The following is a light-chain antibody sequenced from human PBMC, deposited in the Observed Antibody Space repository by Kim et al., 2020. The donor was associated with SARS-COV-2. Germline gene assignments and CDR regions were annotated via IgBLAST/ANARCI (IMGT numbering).Light chain of an antibody. V-gene: IGKV1-39*01. J-gene: IGKJ4*01. Sequence: ATVGDRVTFAARSSQTIGNDLHWCQQKPGRAPKLLITGSSALQPGVPTRFSGRGSGTDFTLTISGIQLEDFATYYCQQSYSSPEFTFGGGTKVEI. CDR2: GSS. CDR1: QTIGND. CDR3: QQSYSSPEFT.